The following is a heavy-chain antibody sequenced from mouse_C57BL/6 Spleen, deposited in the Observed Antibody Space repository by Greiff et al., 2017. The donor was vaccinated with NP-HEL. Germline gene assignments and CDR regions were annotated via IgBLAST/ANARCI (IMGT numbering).Heavy chain of an antibody. Sequence: EVNVVESGGGLVKPGGSLKLSCAASGFTFSDYGMHWVRQAPEKGLEWVAYISSGSSTIYYADTVKGRFTISRDNAKNTLFLQMTSLRSEDTAMYYCARRDYYYDMDYWGQGTSVTVSS. D-gene: IGHD3-3*01. V-gene: IGHV5-17*01. CDR3: ARRDYYYDMDY. CDR1: GFTFSDYG. CDR2: ISSGSSTI. J-gene: IGHJ4*01.